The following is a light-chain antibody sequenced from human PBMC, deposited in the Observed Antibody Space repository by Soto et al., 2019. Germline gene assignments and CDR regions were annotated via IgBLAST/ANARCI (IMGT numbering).Light chain of an antibody. CDR1: QSISSW. CDR3: QQYNHYWT. V-gene: IGKV1-5*01. Sequence: DIQMTQSPSTLSASVGDRVTITCRASQSISSWLAWYQQKPGKAPKVLIYGASSLESGVPSRFSGSGSVTEYTLTNSRLQPDDFATYYCQQYNHYWTFGQGTKVDI. CDR2: GAS. J-gene: IGKJ1*01.